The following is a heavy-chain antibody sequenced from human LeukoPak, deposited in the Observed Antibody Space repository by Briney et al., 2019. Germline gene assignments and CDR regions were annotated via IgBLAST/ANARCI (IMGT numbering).Heavy chain of an antibody. J-gene: IGHJ6*03. Sequence: PGGSLRLSCAASGFTFSSYSMNWVRQAPGKGLEWVSYISSSSGLIYYADSVKGRFTISRDSAKNSLYLQMSSLRAEDTAVYYCLVLYMDVWGKGTTVTVSS. CDR2: ISSSSGLI. CDR1: GFTFSSYS. CDR3: LVLYMDV. V-gene: IGHV3-48*01.